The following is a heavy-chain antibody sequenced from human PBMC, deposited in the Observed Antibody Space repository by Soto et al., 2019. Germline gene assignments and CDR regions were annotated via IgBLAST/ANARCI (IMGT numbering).Heavy chain of an antibody. D-gene: IGHD2-15*01. J-gene: IGHJ4*02. CDR2: ISATGGSA. Sequence: GGSLRLSCAASGFTFSNAWINWVRQAPGKRLEWVSAISATGGSAFYADSVKGRFTISRDNSKNTVFLQIDSLVTEDTAVYYCAKGTTAVYCFDFWGQGTLVTVSS. V-gene: IGHV3-23*01. CDR3: AKGTTAVYCFDF. CDR1: GFTFSNAW.